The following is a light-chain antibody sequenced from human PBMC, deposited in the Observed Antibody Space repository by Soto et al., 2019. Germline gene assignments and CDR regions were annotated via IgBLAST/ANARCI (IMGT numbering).Light chain of an antibody. J-gene: IGLJ3*02. CDR1: SGHSSYA. CDR2: LNSDGSH. V-gene: IGLV4-69*01. CDR3: QTWGTGLWV. Sequence: QLVLTQSPSASASLGASVKLTCTLSSGHSSYAIAWHQQQPEKGPRYLMKLNSDGSHSKGDGIPDRFSGASSGAERYLTISSLQSEDEADYYCQTWGTGLWVFGGWTKLTVL.